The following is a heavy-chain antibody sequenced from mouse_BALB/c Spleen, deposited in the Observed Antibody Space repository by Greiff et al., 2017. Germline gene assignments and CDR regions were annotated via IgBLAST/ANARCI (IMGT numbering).Heavy chain of an antibody. Sequence: VQLQQSGAELVKPGASVKLSCTASGFTFTDTYMHWVKQRPEQGLEWIGRINPANGNTKYDQKFQGKATITADTSSNTAYLQLSSLTSEDTAVYYGAGDDGNYGFAYWGQGTPVTVSA. V-gene: IGHV14-3*02. CDR3: AGDDGNYGFAY. CDR2: INPANGNT. J-gene: IGHJ3*01. CDR1: GFTFTDTY. D-gene: IGHD2-3*01.